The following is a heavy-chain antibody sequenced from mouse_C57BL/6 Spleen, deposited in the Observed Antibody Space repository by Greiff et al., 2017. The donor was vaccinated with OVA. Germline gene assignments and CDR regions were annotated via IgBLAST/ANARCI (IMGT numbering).Heavy chain of an antibody. CDR1: GYTFTSYW. V-gene: IGHV1-64*01. J-gene: IGHJ3*01. Sequence: VQLQQPGAELVKPGASVKLSCKASGYTFTSYWMHWVKQRPGQGLEWIGMIHPNSGSTNYNEKFKSKATLTVDKSSSTAYMQLSSLTSEDSAVYYCAREEVYDYDWFAYWGQGTLVTVSA. D-gene: IGHD2-4*01. CDR2: IHPNSGST. CDR3: AREEVYDYDWFAY.